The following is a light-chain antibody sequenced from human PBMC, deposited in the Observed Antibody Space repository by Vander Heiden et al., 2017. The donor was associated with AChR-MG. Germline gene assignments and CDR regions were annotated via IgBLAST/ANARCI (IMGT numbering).Light chain of an antibody. CDR3: QHYNTYSGT. CDR2: DAS. Sequence: DHHITQVPSPLSASVGDRVAITCRASQNILTWLAWYQQKPGKAPKVLIYDASRLESGVPSRFSGSGSGTEFTLTISSLQPDDFATYYCQHYNTYSGTFGQGTTVDIK. V-gene: IGKV1-5*03. J-gene: IGKJ1*01. CDR1: QNILTW.